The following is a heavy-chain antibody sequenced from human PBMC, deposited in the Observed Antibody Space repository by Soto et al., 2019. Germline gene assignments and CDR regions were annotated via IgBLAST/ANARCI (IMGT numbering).Heavy chain of an antibody. D-gene: IGHD3-3*01. CDR1: GYNFAGYW. J-gene: IGHJ4*02. Sequence: GESLKIPCKGSGYNFAGYWIAWVRQMPGKGLELMGIIYPSDSDTRYRPSFQGQVTISADKSISSAYLQWSSLRASDTAMYYCARGGVSTRTFDYLGQGTPGTVS. V-gene: IGHV5-51*01. CDR2: IYPSDSDT. CDR3: ARGGVSTRTFDY.